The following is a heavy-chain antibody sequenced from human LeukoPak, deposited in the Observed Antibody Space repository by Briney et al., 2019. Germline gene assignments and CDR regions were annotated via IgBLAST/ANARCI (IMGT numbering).Heavy chain of an antibody. CDR3: ARSAYSSSPDAFDI. V-gene: IGHV1-2*02. D-gene: IGHD6-6*01. CDR2: INPNSGGT. J-gene: IGHJ3*02. CDR1: GYTFTGYY. Sequence: ASVKVSCKASGYTFTGYYMHWVRQAPGQWLEWMGWINPNSGGTNYAQKFQGRVTMTRDTSISTAYMELSRLRSDDTAVYYCARSAYSSSPDAFDIWGQGTMVTVSS.